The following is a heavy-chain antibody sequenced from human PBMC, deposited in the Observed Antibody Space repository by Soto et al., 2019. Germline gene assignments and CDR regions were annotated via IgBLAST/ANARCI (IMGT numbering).Heavy chain of an antibody. V-gene: IGHV3-23*01. CDR1: GFAFNSYA. CDR2: ISDSGDNT. D-gene: IGHD3-3*01. CDR3: AKETRIVILGVIIPQDDFHNGMDV. Sequence: EVQLLESGGKLVQPGGSLRLSCAASGFAFNSYAMSWVRQAPGQGLEWVSGISDSGDNTYYADSVKGRFTVSRDNSKNTLYLQLNSLRAYDTAIYYCAKETRIVILGVIIPQDDFHNGMDVWGQGTTVTVS. J-gene: IGHJ6*02.